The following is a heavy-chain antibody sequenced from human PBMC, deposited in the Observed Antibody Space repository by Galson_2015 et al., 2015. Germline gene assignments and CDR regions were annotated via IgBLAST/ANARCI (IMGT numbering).Heavy chain of an antibody. CDR3: ARGDYGGNSPLYYYGMDV. CDR1: GGSISSYY. V-gene: IGHV4-59*12. J-gene: IGHJ6*02. CDR2: IYYSGST. Sequence: ETLSLTCTVSGGSISSYYWSWIRQPPGKGLEWIGYIYYSGSTNYNPSLKSRVTISVDTSKNQFSLKLSSVTAADTAVYYCARGDYGGNSPLYYYGMDVWGQGTTVTVSS. D-gene: IGHD4-23*01.